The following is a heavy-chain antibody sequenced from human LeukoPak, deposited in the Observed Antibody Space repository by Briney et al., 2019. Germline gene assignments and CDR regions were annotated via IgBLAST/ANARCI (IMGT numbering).Heavy chain of an antibody. CDR3: AGNYGDYDG. V-gene: IGHV4-61*05. J-gene: IGHJ4*02. CDR2: IYYSGST. D-gene: IGHD4-17*01. CDR1: GDSISSGDYY. Sequence: SETLSLTCTVSGDSISSGDYYWGWIRQPPGKGLEWIGYIYYSGSTNYNPSLKSRVTISVDTSKNQFSLKLSSVTAADTAVYYCAGNYGDYDGWGQGTLVTVSS.